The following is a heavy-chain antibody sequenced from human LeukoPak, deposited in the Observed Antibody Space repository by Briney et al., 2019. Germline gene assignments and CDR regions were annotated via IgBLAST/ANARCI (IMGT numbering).Heavy chain of an antibody. CDR3: AKDHGLRTPSNWFDP. Sequence: GGSLRLSCAASGFTFSSYGMHWVRQAPGKGLEWVAFIRYDGSNKYYADSVKGRFTISRDNSKNTLYLQMNSLRAEDTAVYYCAKDHGLRTPSNWFDPWGQGTLVTVSS. D-gene: IGHD6-25*01. CDR1: GFTFSSYG. CDR2: IRYDGSNK. V-gene: IGHV3-30*02. J-gene: IGHJ5*02.